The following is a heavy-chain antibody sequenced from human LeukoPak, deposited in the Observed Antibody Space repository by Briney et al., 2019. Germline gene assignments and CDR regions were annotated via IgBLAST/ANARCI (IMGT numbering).Heavy chain of an antibody. Sequence: GGSLRLSCAASGFTFSSYGMHWVRQAPGKGLEWVAFIRYDGSNKYYADSVKGRFTISRDNSKNTLYPQMNSLRAEDTAVYYCAKALFDGTANYFDYWGQGTLVTVSS. CDR3: AKALFDGTANYFDY. CDR1: GFTFSSYG. CDR2: IRYDGSNK. D-gene: IGHD1-1*01. V-gene: IGHV3-30*02. J-gene: IGHJ4*02.